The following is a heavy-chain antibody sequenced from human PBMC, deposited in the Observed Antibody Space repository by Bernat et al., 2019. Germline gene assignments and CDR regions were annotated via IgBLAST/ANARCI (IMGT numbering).Heavy chain of an antibody. D-gene: IGHD4-17*01. V-gene: IGHV4-31*03. CDR2: IFYSGST. CDR3: TRTAREATVTTEWVYYYYGMDV. J-gene: IGHJ6*02. CDR1: GGSISSGGYY. Sequence: QVQLQESGPGLVKSSQTLFLTCTVSGGSISSGGYYWSWIRQRPGKGLEWIGYIFYSGSTYYSPSLKSRVTISIDTSKNQFSLKLTSVTAADTAVYYCTRTAREATVTTEWVYYYYGMDVWGQGTTVTVSS.